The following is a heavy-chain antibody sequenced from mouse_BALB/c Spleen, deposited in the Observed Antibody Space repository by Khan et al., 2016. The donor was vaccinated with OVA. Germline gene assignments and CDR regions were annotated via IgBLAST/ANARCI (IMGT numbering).Heavy chain of an antibody. Sequence: EVQLQESGPGLVKPSQSLSLTCTVTGYSITSDYAWNWIRQFPGNKLEWMGYISYNGRTSYNPSLKSRISITRDTSNNQFFLQLNSVTTEDTATYYCARSVTITTVVATDFDYWGQGTTLTASS. V-gene: IGHV3-2*02. CDR3: ARSVTITTVVATDFDY. CDR1: GYSITSDYA. D-gene: IGHD1-1*01. CDR2: ISYNGRT. J-gene: IGHJ2*01.